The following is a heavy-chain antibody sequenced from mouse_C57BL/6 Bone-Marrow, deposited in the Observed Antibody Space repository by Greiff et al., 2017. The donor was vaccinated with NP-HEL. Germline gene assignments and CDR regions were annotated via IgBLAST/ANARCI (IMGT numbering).Heavy chain of an antibody. CDR1: GYTFTDYE. Sequence: VKLQESGAELVRPGASVTLSCKASGYTFTDYEMHWVKQTPVHGLEWIGAIDPETGGTAYNQKFKGKAILTADKSSSTAYMELRSLTSEDSAVYYCTPIYYGNYVGYAYWGQGTLVTVSA. D-gene: IGHD2-1*01. J-gene: IGHJ3*01. CDR3: TPIYYGNYVGYAY. CDR2: IDPETGGT. V-gene: IGHV1-15*01.